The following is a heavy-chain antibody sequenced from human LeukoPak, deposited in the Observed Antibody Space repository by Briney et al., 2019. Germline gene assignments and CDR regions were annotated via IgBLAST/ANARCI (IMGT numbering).Heavy chain of an antibody. CDR1: GSSFTSYW. CDR3: ARQEYYYDSSGYRSDAFDI. CDR2: IYPGDSDT. V-gene: IGHV5-51*01. J-gene: IGHJ3*02. D-gene: IGHD3-22*01. Sequence: GESLKISCKGSGSSFTSYWIGWVRQMPGKGLEWMGIIYPGDSDTRYSPSFQGQVTISADKSISTAYLQWSSLKASDTAMYYCARQEYYYDSSGYRSDAFDIWGQGTMVTVSS.